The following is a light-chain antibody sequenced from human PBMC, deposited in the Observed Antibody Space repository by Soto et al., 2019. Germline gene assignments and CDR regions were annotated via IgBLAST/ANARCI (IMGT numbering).Light chain of an antibody. CDR1: QSISTW. CDR2: AAS. CDR3: QQYNTYSWT. J-gene: IGKJ1*01. Sequence: DIQMTQSPSTLSASVGDRVTITCRAGQSISTWLAWYQQKPGQAPKLLISAASNLESGVPSRFSGSGSGTEFTLTISGLQPDDFATYYCQQYNTYSWTFSQGTKVDI. V-gene: IGKV1-5*01.